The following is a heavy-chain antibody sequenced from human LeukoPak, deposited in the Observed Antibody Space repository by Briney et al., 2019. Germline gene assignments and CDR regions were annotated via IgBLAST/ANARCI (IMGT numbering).Heavy chain of an antibody. Sequence: ASVKVSCKASGGTFTSYAISWVRQAPGQGLEWMGGIIPIFGTANYAQKFQGRVTITADKSTSTAYMELSSLRSEDTAVYYCARRGSYYYYYYMDVWGKGTTVTVSS. CDR3: ARRGSYYYYYYMDV. V-gene: IGHV1-69*06. CDR1: GGTFTSYA. J-gene: IGHJ6*03. D-gene: IGHD1-26*01. CDR2: IIPIFGTA.